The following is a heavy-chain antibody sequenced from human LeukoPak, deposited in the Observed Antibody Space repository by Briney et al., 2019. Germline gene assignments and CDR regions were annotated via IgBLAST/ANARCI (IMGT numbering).Heavy chain of an antibody. CDR2: IDYSGST. CDR1: GGSISSYY. V-gene: IGHV4-59*01. CDR3: ARGGSYYYLDY. D-gene: IGHD1-26*01. Sequence: SETLSLTCTVSGGSISSYYWSCIRQPPGKGLEWIGYIDYSGSTKYNPSLKSRVTISLDTSKNQFSLQLTSVTAADTAVYYCARGGSYYYLDYWGQGTLVTVSS. J-gene: IGHJ4*02.